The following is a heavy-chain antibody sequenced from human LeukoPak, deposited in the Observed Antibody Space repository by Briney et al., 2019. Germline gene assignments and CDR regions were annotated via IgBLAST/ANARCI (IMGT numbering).Heavy chain of an antibody. V-gene: IGHV3-11*01. D-gene: IGHD3-16*01. CDR1: GFSFSDYY. CDR2: ISSSGSTI. Sequence: GRSLRLSCAASGFSFSDYYTSWIRHAPAQGLDWVSYISSSGSTIYYTDSVKGRFTIYRNNAKNSMYLQINSLRAEDTAGYYCARTPSGEVAWGWGQGTMVTVSS. CDR3: ARTPSGEVAWG. J-gene: IGHJ3*01.